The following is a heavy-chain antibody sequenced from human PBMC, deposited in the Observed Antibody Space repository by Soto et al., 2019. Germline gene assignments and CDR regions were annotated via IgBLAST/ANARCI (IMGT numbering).Heavy chain of an antibody. CDR3: AKDSDYRDRIFWYFDL. D-gene: IGHD2-15*01. CDR1: GFTFSSYA. CDR2: ISRSGAST. V-gene: IGHV3-23*01. Sequence: RGSLRLSCAASGFTFSSYAMSWVRQAPGKGLEWVSAISRSGASTYYADSVKGRFTISRDNSKNTLYLQMNSLRAEDTAIYYCAKDSDYRDRIFWYFDLWGRGTLVTVSS. J-gene: IGHJ2*01.